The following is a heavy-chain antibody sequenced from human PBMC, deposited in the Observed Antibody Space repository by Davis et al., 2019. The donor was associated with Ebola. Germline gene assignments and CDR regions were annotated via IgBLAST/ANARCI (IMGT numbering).Heavy chain of an antibody. D-gene: IGHD3-16*02. CDR3: ARYRHYPDCSYFDC. V-gene: IGHV3-23*01. Sequence: PGGSLRLSCAASGFTFSNYDMSWVRQVPGKGLEWVSTISASEGHTHYSDSVKGRFTISRDNSKDTLYLQMNSLRAEDTATYYCARYRHYPDCSYFDCWGQGTMVAVSS. CDR2: ISASEGHT. J-gene: IGHJ4*02. CDR1: GFTFSNYD.